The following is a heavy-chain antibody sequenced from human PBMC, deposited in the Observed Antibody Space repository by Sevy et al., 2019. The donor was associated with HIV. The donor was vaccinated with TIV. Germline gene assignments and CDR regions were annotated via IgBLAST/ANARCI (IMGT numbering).Heavy chain of an antibody. D-gene: IGHD3-10*01. Sequence: GGSLRLSCAASGFTFSSYDMHWVRQATRKGLEWVSSIGSAGDTYYPGSVKGRFTISRENAKNSLYLQVKSLRAGDTAVYYCARGGYGSRSFYPYYYYGMDVWGQGTTVTVSS. CDR1: GFTFSSYD. CDR2: IGSAGDT. V-gene: IGHV3-13*01. CDR3: ARGGYGSRSFYPYYYYGMDV. J-gene: IGHJ6*02.